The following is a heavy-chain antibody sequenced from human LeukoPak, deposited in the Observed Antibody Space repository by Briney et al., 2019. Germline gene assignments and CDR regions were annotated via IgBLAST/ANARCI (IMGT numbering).Heavy chain of an antibody. CDR1: GFTFSDYY. J-gene: IGHJ4*02. CDR3: ARDYRDYDSSGYYFY. D-gene: IGHD3-22*01. CDR2: ISSSGSTI. Sequence: GGSLRLSCAVSGFTFSDYYMSWIRQAPGKGLDWVSYISSSGSTIYYAVSVKGRFTISRDNAKNSLYLQMNSLRAEDTAVYYCARDYRDYDSSGYYFYWGQGTLVTVSS. V-gene: IGHV3-11*04.